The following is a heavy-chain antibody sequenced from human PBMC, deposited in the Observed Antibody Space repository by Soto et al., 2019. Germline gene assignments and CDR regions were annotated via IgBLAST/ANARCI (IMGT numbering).Heavy chain of an antibody. V-gene: IGHV4-59*01. CDR3: ASSSFLRFGDLFSCLDF. CDR1: GGSISSDY. Sequence: SETLSLTCTVSGGSISSDYWSWSRQPPGKGLEWIGYIYYSGSTNYNPSLKSRVTISVDTSKSQFSLKLSSVTAADTAVYYCASSSFLRFGDLFSCLDFWGQGIMGTV. J-gene: IGHJ6*02. CDR2: IYYSGST. D-gene: IGHD3-10*01.